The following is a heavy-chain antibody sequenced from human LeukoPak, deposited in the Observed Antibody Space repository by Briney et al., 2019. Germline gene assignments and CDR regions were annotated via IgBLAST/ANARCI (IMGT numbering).Heavy chain of an antibody. V-gene: IGHV1-18*01. Sequence: RASVKVSCKASGYTFIDYGVSWVRQAPGQGLEWMGWISTYNGHTYYAQKLQGRVTMTTDTSTCTAYMELRSLRSDDTAVYYCARSWPIVVVPAASAAGDYWGQGTLVAVSS. CDR1: GYTFIDYG. CDR3: ARSWPIVVVPAASAAGDY. J-gene: IGHJ4*02. D-gene: IGHD2-2*01. CDR2: ISTYNGHT.